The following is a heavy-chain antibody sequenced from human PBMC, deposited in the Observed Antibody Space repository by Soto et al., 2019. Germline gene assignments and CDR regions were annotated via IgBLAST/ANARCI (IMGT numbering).Heavy chain of an antibody. CDR2: IHSSGSI. V-gene: IGHV4-30-4*01. D-gene: IGHD3-22*01. J-gene: IGHJ1*01. CDR3: ARDLDGLHDDTSGPFPRPG. Sequence: LSLTCTVSGGSIGSDDYYWSWIRQAPGRGLEWIGYIHSSGSIYYNPSLKSRATMSIDTAGNQFSLKVSSVTVADTAVYYCARDLDGLHDDTSGPFPRPGWGQGTLVTVSS. CDR1: GGSIGSDDYY.